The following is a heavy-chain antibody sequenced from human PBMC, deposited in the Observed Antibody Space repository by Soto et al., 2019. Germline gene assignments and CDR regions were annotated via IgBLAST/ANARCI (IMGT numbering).Heavy chain of an antibody. D-gene: IGHD3-22*01. Sequence: PGGSLRLSCAASGFTFSSYAMSWVRQAPGKGLEWVSAISGSGGSTYYADSVKGRFTISRDNSKNTLYLQMNSLRAEDTAVYYCAKLPYYYDSSGYYPSDYWGQGTLVTVSS. CDR2: ISGSGGST. CDR3: AKLPYYYDSSGYYPSDY. V-gene: IGHV3-23*01. J-gene: IGHJ4*02. CDR1: GFTFSSYA.